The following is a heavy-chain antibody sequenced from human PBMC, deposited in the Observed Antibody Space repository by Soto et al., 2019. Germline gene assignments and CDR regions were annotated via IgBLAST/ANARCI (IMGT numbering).Heavy chain of an antibody. J-gene: IGHJ4*02. D-gene: IGHD6-13*01. CDR3: ARDRLGSSWYDY. CDR2: ISYDGSNK. Sequence: HPGGSLRLSCAASGFTFSSYAMHWVRQAPGKGLEWVAVISYDGSNKYYADSVKGRFTISRDNSKNTLYLQMNSLRAEDTAVYYCARDRLGSSWYDYWGQGTLVTVSS. V-gene: IGHV3-30-3*01. CDR1: GFTFSSYA.